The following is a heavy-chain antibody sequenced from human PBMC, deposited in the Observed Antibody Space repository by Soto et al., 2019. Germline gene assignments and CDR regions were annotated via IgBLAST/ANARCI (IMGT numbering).Heavy chain of an antibody. V-gene: IGHV1-3*01. CDR1: GYTFTSYA. CDR2: INAGNGNT. Sequence: QVQLVQSGAEVKKPGASVKVSCKASGYTFTSYAMHWVRQAPGQRLEWMGWINAGNGNTKYSQKFQGRVTITRDTSASTAYMELSSLRSEDTAVYYCARFSRAGAWSGYLHWGQGTLVTVSS. J-gene: IGHJ4*02. D-gene: IGHD3-3*01. CDR3: ARFSRAGAWSGYLH.